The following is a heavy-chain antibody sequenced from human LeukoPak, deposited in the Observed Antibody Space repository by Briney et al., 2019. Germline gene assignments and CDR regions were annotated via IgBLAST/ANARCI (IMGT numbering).Heavy chain of an antibody. D-gene: IGHD6-13*01. V-gene: IGHV4-38-2*02. CDR3: ARVLAAGSYMDV. CDR2: IYHSGST. J-gene: IGHJ6*03. Sequence: SETLSLTCTVSGYSISSGYYWGWIRPPPGKGLEWIGSIYHSGSTYYNPSLKSRVTISVDTSKNQFSLKLSSVTAADTAVYYCARVLAAGSYMDVWGKGTTVTVSS. CDR1: GYSISSGYY.